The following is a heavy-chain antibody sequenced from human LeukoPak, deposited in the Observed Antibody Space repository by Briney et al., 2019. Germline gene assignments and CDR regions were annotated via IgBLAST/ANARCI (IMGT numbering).Heavy chain of an antibody. J-gene: IGHJ5*02. CDR2: ISAYNGNT. V-gene: IGHV1-18*01. CDR1: GYTFTSYG. D-gene: IGHD2-15*01. Sequence: GASVKVSCKASGYTFTSYGISWVRQAPGQGLEWMVWISAYNGNTNYAQKLQGRVTMTTDTSTSTAYMELRSLRSDDTAVYYCARVVVVVVAARVSWFDPWGQGTLVTVSS. CDR3: ARVVVVVVAARVSWFDP.